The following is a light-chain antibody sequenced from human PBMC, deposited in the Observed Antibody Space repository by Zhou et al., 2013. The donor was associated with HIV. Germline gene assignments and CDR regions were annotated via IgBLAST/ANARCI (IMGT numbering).Light chain of an antibody. CDR1: QGISSY. V-gene: IGKV1-8*01. CDR3: QQYYSYPT. J-gene: IGKJ4*01. CDR2: AAS. Sequence: AIRMTQSPSSLSASTGDRVTITCRASQGISSYLAWYQQKPGKAPKLLIYAASTLQSGVPSRFSGSGSGTDFTLTISCLQSEDFATYYCQQYYSYPTFGGGTEGGGSN.